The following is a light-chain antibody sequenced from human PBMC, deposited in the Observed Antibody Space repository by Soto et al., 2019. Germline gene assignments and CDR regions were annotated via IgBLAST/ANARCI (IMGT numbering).Light chain of an antibody. J-gene: IGLJ1*01. CDR1: SSNIGAGYE. V-gene: IGLV1-40*01. CDR3: QSYDSSLSALYV. Sequence: QSVLTQPPSVSGAPGQRVTISCTGSSSNIGAGYEVNWYQHLPGTAPKLLIYDNNNRPSGVPDRFSGSKSGTSASLAITVLQAEDEAEYYCQSYDSSLSALYVFGTGTKVTVL. CDR2: DNN.